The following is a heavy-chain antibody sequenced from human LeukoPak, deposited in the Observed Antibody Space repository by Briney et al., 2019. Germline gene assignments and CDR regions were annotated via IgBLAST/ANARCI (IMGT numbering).Heavy chain of an antibody. V-gene: IGHV1-8*02. J-gene: IGHJ4*02. CDR2: MNPNSDNT. CDR1: GYTFTAYD. D-gene: IGHD3-3*01. CDR3: ARGRDFLSGYYSRFDS. Sequence: ASVKVSCEASGYTFTAYDVNWVRQATGQGLEWMGWMNPNSDNTGYAQKFQGRVTMPRNTSINTAYLELSSLRSEDTAVYYCARGRDFLSGYYSRFDSWGQGTLVTVSS.